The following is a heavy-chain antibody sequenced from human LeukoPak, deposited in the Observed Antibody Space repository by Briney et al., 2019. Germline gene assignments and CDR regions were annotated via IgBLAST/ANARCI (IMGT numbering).Heavy chain of an antibody. CDR1: GYTFTGYY. V-gene: IGHV1-2*02. CDR3: ARVPQCIGGSCYSSLLGY. CDR2: ISPNSGVT. Sequence: ASVKVSCKASGYTFTGYYMHWVRQAPGQGLEWMGWISPNSGVTNYAQNFQGRVTTTSDTSISTAYMEPNSLRSDDTAVYYCARVPQCIGGSCYSSLLGYWGQGTLVTVSS. J-gene: IGHJ4*02. D-gene: IGHD2-15*01.